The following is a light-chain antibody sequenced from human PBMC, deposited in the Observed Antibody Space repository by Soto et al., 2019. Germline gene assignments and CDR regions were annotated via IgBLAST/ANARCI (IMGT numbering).Light chain of an antibody. CDR2: DAS. CDR1: QDISNY. Sequence: DIQMTQSPSSVSAYVGDIVTIAFQASQDISNYLNWYQQKPGKAPKLLIYDASNLETGVPSRFSGGGSGTDFTFTITSLQPEDIATYYCQQFDNLPWTFGQGTKVDI. V-gene: IGKV1-33*01. J-gene: IGKJ1*01. CDR3: QQFDNLPWT.